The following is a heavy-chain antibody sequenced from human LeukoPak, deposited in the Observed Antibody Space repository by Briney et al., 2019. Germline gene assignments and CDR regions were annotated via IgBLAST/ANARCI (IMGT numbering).Heavy chain of an antibody. J-gene: IGHJ5*02. V-gene: IGHV3-30-3*01. D-gene: IGHD6-6*01. CDR1: GFTFSSYA. CDR3: AKARGYSSSSENNWFDP. Sequence: GRSLRLSCAASGFTFSSYAMHWVRQAPGKGLEWVAVISYDGSNKYYADSVKGRFTISRENSKSTLYLQMNSRRAEDTALYYCAKARGYSSSSENNWFDPWGQGTLVTVSS. CDR2: ISYDGSNK.